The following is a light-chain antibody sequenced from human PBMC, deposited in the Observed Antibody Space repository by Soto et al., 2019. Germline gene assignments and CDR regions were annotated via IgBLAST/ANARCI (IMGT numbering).Light chain of an antibody. Sequence: QSVLTQSPSASASLGASVNLTCTLSSGHSNYVIAWHQQQPEKGPRYLMKLNSDGSHSKGDGIPDRFSGSSSGAERYLTISSLQSEDEADYYCQNWDTGIRVFGGGTKLTVL. CDR3: QNWDTGIRV. J-gene: IGLJ2*01. CDR1: SGHSNYV. V-gene: IGLV4-69*01. CDR2: LNSDGSH.